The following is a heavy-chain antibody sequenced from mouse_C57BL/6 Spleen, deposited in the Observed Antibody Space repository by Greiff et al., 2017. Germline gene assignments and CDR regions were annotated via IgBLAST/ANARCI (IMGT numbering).Heavy chain of an antibody. Sequence: EVHLVESGGGLVQPGGSLQLSCAASGFTFSSYAMSWVRQTPEKRLEWVATLSDGGSYTYYPDNVKGRFTISRDNAKNNLYLQMSHLKSGDTAMYYCAGQPFAYWGQGTLVTVSA. D-gene: IGHD6-1*01. CDR1: GFTFSSYA. CDR2: LSDGGSYT. CDR3: AGQPFAY. J-gene: IGHJ3*01. V-gene: IGHV5-4*01.